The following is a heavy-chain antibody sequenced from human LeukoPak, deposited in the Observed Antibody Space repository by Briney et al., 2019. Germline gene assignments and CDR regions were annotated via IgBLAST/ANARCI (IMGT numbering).Heavy chain of an antibody. CDR1: GFTFSSYP. D-gene: IGHD2-21*02. J-gene: IGHJ4*02. Sequence: GGSLSLSCAASGFTFSSYPMSWVRQAPGRGREWFSAIRGSGGGTYYADSVKGRFTISRDNSKNTVYLQMNSLRAEDTAVYYCVKARMPHCGTDCLESWGQGTLVTVSS. V-gene: IGHV3-23*01. CDR2: IRGSGGGT. CDR3: VKARMPHCGTDCLES.